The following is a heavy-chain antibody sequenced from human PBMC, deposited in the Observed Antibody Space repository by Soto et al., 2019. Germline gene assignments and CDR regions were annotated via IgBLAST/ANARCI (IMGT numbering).Heavy chain of an antibody. CDR3: VRGTPTPGLDI. CDR2: IYPGDSDT. V-gene: IGHV5-51*01. D-gene: IGHD1-1*01. Sequence: GESLKISCKGSDYSFNTYWIAWVRQMPGKGLEWMGIIYPGDSDTRYSPSFQGQVTISADKSISTAHLQWSSLKASDTATYYCVRGTPTPGLDIWGRGTTVTVSS. CDR1: DYSFNTYW. J-gene: IGHJ6*02.